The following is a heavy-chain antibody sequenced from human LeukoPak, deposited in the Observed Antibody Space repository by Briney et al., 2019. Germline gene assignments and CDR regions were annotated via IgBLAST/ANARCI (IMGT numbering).Heavy chain of an antibody. CDR1: GGSISSGGYY. CDR3: ARVRYSSSSGPGYWFDP. Sequence: PSQTLSLTCTVSGGSISSGGYYWSWIRQPPGKGLEWIGYIYHSGSTYYNPSLKSRVTISVDRSKNQFSLKLSSVTAADTAVYYCARVRYSSSSGPGYWFDPWGQGTLVTVSS. J-gene: IGHJ5*02. D-gene: IGHD6-6*01. V-gene: IGHV4-30-2*01. CDR2: IYHSGST.